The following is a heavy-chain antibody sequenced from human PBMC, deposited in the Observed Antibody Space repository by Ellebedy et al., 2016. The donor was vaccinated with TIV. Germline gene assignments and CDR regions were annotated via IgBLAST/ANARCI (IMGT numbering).Heavy chain of an antibody. D-gene: IGHD5-18*01. V-gene: IGHV5-10-1*01. CDR2: IDPSDSYT. CDR1: GYSFTSYW. J-gene: IGHJ4*02. Sequence: GESLKISCKGSGYSFTSYWISWVRQMPGKGLEWIGRIDPSDSYTNYSPSFQGHVTISADKSISTAYLQWSSLKASDTAMYYCARLEGYSYGYKRGPELGYWGQGTLVTVSS. CDR3: ARLEGYSYGYKRGPELGY.